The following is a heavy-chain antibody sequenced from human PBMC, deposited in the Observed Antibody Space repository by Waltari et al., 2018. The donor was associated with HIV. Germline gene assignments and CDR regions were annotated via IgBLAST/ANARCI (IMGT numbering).Heavy chain of an antibody. CDR1: GFTFSSYA. J-gene: IGHJ5*02. V-gene: IGHV3-23*01. CDR2: ISGSGGST. D-gene: IGHD2-2*01. Sequence: EVQLLESGGGLVQPGGSLRLSCAASGFTFSSYAISWVHQAPGKGLEWVSAISGSGGSTYYADSVKGRFTISRDNSKNTLYLQMNSLRAEDTAVYYCAKGGPVVPAAINWFDPWGQGTLVTVSS. CDR3: AKGGPVVPAAINWFDP.